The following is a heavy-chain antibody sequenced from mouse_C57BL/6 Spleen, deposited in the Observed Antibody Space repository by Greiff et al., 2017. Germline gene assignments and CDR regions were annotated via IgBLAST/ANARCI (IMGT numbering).Heavy chain of an antibody. CDR3: ARVYYGSSPFDY. CDR1: GYTFTSYW. D-gene: IGHD1-1*01. CDR2: IYPSDSET. J-gene: IGHJ2*01. V-gene: IGHV1-61*01. Sequence: QLQQPGAELVRPGSSVKLSCKASGYTFTSYWMDWVKQRPGQGLEWIGNIYPSDSETHYNQKFKDKATLTVDKSSSTAYMQLSSLTSEDYAVYYCARVYYGSSPFDYWGQGTTLTVSS.